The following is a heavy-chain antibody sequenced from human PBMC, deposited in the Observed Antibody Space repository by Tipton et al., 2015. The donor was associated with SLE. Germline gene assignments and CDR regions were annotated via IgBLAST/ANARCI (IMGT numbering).Heavy chain of an antibody. CDR1: GVSISSSY. CDR3: VRVWLNNAFDI. J-gene: IGHJ3*02. CDR2: IYTSGAT. D-gene: IGHD2/OR15-2a*01. V-gene: IGHV4-4*07. Sequence: TLSLTCNVSGVSISSSYWSWIRQPAGKGLEWIGRIYTSGATDDNPSLKSRVTMSVDMSKNQIFLKMTSVTAADSAVYFCVRVWLNNAFDIWGQGTRVTVSS.